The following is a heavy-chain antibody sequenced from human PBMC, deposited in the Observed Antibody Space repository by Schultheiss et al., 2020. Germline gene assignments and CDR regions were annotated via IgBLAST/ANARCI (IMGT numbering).Heavy chain of an antibody. Sequence: GESLKISCTASGFTFSRYAMSWVRQAPGKGLECVSCISGSGSTIYYADSVKGRFTISRDNAKNSLYLQMNSLRAEDTAVYYCARDLYDIRGQGTLVTVSS. J-gene: IGHJ4*02. D-gene: IGHD3-9*01. CDR1: GFTFSRYA. CDR2: ISGSGSTI. CDR3: ARDLYDI. V-gene: IGHV3-48*01.